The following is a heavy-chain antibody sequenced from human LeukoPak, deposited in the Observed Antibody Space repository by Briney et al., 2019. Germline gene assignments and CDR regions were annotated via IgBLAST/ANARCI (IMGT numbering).Heavy chain of an antibody. D-gene: IGHD6-13*01. CDR1: GASVSSHY. CDR3: ARDGLGIAAAGDGGDY. V-gene: IGHV4-59*02. CDR2: VFYSGIT. J-gene: IGHJ4*02. Sequence: MPSETLSLTCSVSGASVSSHYWSWIRQPPGKGLEWIAYVFYSGITNYNPSLKSRVAISVDTSKNQLSLKLTSVTAADTAVYYCARDGLGIAAAGDGGDYWGQGTLVTVSS.